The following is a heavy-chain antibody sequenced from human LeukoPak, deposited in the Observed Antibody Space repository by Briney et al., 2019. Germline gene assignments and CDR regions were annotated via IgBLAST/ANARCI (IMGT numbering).Heavy chain of an antibody. V-gene: IGHV3-48*02. CDR3: ARGRTGRYRSSQEYFQH. D-gene: IGHD6-13*01. CDR2: ISSSSDTI. J-gene: IGHJ1*01. Sequence: PGGSLRLSCAASGFTFSSYNMNWVRQAPGKGLEWVSSISSSSDTIYYADSVKGRFTISRDNAKNSLYLQMSSLRDDETAVYYCARGRTGRYRSSQEYFQHWGQGTRVTVSS. CDR1: GFTFSSYN.